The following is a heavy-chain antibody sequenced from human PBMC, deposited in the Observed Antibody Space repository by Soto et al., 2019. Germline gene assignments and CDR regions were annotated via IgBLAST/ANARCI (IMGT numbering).Heavy chain of an antibody. Sequence: GGSLRLSCAASGFTFSSYAMHWVRQAPGKGLEWVAVISYDGSNKYYADSVKGRFTISRDNSKNTLYLQMNSLRAEDTAVYYCARQDIAARYYYYYCMDVWGQGTTVTVSS. J-gene: IGHJ6*02. V-gene: IGHV3-30-3*01. CDR3: ARQDIAARYYYYYCMDV. CDR1: GFTFSSYA. CDR2: ISYDGSNK. D-gene: IGHD6-6*01.